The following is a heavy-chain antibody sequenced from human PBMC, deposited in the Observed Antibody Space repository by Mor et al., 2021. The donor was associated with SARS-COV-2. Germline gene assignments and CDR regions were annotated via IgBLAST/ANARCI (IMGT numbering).Heavy chain of an antibody. V-gene: IGHV3-23*01. D-gene: IGHD1-26*01. Sequence: GLEWVSAISGSGGSTYYADSVKGRFTISRDNSKNTLYLQMNSLRAEDTAVYYCAKGDPLFAGALDYWGQGTLVTVS. CDR3: AKGDPLFAGALDY. J-gene: IGHJ4*02. CDR2: ISGSGGST.